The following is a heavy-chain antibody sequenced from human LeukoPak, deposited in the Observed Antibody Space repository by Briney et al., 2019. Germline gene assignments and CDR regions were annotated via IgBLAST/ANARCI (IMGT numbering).Heavy chain of an antibody. CDR3: ARATTTRTRFDY. J-gene: IGHJ2*01. V-gene: IGHV3-53*01. D-gene: IGHD3-9*01. CDR1: GFTVSSNY. CDR2: IYSGGST. Sequence: GGSLRLSCAASGFTVSSNYMSWVRQAPGKGLEWVSVIYSGGSTYYADSVKGRFTISRDNSKNTLYLQMNSLRDEGTAVYFCARATTTRTRFDYWGRGTLVTVSS.